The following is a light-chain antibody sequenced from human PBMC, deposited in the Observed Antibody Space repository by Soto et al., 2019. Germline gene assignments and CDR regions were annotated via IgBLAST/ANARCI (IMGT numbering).Light chain of an antibody. J-gene: IGKJ2*01. CDR1: QSVSSY. CDR3: QQRSNWPPMYT. V-gene: IGKV3-11*01. CDR2: DAS. Sequence: EIVLTQSPATLSLSPGERATLSCRASQSVSSYLAWYQQKPGQAPRLLIYDASNRATGIPARFSGSGSGTDFTLTISSLEPEYFAVYYCQQRSNWPPMYTFGQGTKVDIK.